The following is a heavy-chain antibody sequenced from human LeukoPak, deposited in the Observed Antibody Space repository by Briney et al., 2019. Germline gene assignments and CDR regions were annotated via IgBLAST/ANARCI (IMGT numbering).Heavy chain of an antibody. J-gene: IGHJ4*02. Sequence: GGSLRLSCAASGFTFSSYAMHWVRQAPGKGLEYVSAISSNGGSTYYANSVKGRFTISRDNSKNTLYLQMGSLRAEDMAVYYCARAVGGSYYGAGFSPGDWGQGTLVTVSS. CDR2: ISSNGGST. CDR1: GFTFSSYA. V-gene: IGHV3-64*01. CDR3: ARAVGGSYYGAGFSPGD. D-gene: IGHD3-10*01.